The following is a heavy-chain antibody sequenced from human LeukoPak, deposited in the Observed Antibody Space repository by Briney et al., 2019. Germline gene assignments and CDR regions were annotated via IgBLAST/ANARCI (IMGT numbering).Heavy chain of an antibody. CDR3: ARRRGRTYFFDY. Sequence: KASETLSLTCSVSGASFSSYWWNWIRQPPGKGLEWIANIFYRGSNNYNSSLKSRVITSVDASKNQLSLMLTSVTAADTAVYYCARRRGRTYFFDYWGQGILVTVSS. CDR1: GASFSSYW. J-gene: IGHJ4*02. CDR2: IFYRGSN. V-gene: IGHV4-59*08. D-gene: IGHD1-7*01.